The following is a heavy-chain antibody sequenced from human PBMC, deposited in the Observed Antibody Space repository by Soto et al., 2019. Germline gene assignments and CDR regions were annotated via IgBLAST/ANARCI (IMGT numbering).Heavy chain of an antibody. J-gene: IGHJ6*02. Sequence: GGSLRLSCAASGFTFSIYGIDWVRQAPGKGLEWVAAISYDGRNKYYADSVKGRVTISRDNSENTLFLQMGSLRVEDTAVYYCAKDLSGARWYHVGMDVWGQGTTVTVSS. CDR3: AKDLSGARWYHVGMDV. V-gene: IGHV3-30*18. D-gene: IGHD2-15*01. CDR1: GFTFSIYG. CDR2: ISYDGRNK.